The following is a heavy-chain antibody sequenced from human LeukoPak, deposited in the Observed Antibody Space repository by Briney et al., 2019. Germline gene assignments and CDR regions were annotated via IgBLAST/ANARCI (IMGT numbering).Heavy chain of an antibody. CDR3: ARGMYSSGWYSDY. CDR1: GFTVSSNY. V-gene: IGHV3-66*01. CDR2: IYSGGST. J-gene: IGHJ4*02. D-gene: IGHD6-19*01. Sequence: GGSLRLFCAASGFTVSSNYMSWVRQTPGKGLEWVSVIYSGGSTYYADSVKGRFTISRDSSKNTLFLQMNSLRVEDTAVYYCARGMYSSGWYSDYWGQGTLVTVSS.